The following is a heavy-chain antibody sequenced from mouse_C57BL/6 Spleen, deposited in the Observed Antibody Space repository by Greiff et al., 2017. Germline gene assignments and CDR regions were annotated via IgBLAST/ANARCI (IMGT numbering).Heavy chain of an antibody. V-gene: IGHV1-18*01. CDR3: AIWLRRAWYFDV. Sequence: VQLQQSGPELVKPGASVKIPCKASGYTFTDYNMDWVKQSHGKSLEWIGDINPNNGGTIYNKKFKGKATLTVDKSSSTAYMELRSLTSEDTAVYYCAIWLRRAWYFDVWGTGTTVTVSS. CDR1: GYTFTDYN. J-gene: IGHJ1*03. D-gene: IGHD2-2*01. CDR2: INPNNGGT.